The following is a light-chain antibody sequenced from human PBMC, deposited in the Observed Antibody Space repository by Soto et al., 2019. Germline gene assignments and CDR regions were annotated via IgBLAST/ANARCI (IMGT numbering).Light chain of an antibody. V-gene: IGKV1-5*01. Sequence: DILLIQSPATLSASVGDRITITCRASENIFKFLAWYQQRSGSAPNLLIYAASDLEKGVPSRFSGSGSGTEFPPPPTTLRPNDSATYFCQHYHPLPPTFGGGTEV. CDR3: QHYHPLPPT. CDR1: ENIFKF. J-gene: IGKJ4*01. CDR2: AAS.